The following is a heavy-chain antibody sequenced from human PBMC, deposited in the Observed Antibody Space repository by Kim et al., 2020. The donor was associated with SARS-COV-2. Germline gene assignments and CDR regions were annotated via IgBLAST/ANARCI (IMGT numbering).Heavy chain of an antibody. J-gene: IGHJ6*02. CDR1: GFTFSSYA. CDR3: ARDHQAGAAAGMPVKSYYYYYYGMDV. D-gene: IGHD6-13*01. Sequence: GGSLRLSCAASGFTFSSYAMHWVRQAPGKGLEWVAVISYDGSNKYYADSVKGRFTISRDNSKNTLYLQMNSLRAEDTAVYYCARDHQAGAAAGMPVKSYYYYYYGMDVWGQGTTVTVSS. V-gene: IGHV3-30*04. CDR2: ISYDGSNK.